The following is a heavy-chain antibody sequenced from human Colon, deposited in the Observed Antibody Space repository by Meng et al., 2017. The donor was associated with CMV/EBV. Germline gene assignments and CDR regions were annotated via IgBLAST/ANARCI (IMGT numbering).Heavy chain of an antibody. J-gene: IGHJ6*02. V-gene: IGHV1-69*10. CDR1: GCTFSSYA. Sequence: SVKVSCKASGCTFSSYAISWVRQAPGQGLEWMGGIIPILGIANYAQKFQGRVTITADKSTSTAYMELGSLRSEDTAVYYCGYSGYDQPGSYYYYGMDVWGQGTTVTVSS. CDR2: IIPILGIA. CDR3: GYSGYDQPGSYYYYGMDV. D-gene: IGHD5-12*01.